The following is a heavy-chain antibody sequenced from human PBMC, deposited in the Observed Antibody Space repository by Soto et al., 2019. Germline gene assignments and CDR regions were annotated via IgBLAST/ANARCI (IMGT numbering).Heavy chain of an antibody. D-gene: IGHD5-18*01. CDR1: GYTFTGYY. CDR3: AAGYSYGPTPHYYYYGMDV. Sequence: ASVKVSCKASGYTFTGYYMHWLRQPPGQGLAGMGWINPNSGGTNYAQKFQGRVTMTRDTSISTAYMELSRLRSDDTAVYYCAAGYSYGPTPHYYYYGMDVWGQGTTVTVSS. J-gene: IGHJ6*02. V-gene: IGHV1-2*02. CDR2: INPNSGGT.